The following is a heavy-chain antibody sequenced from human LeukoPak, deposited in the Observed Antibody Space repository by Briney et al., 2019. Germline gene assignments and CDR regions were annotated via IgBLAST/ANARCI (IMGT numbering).Heavy chain of an antibody. CDR2: ISADSNTI. D-gene: IGHD2-15*01. V-gene: IGHV3-48*02. CDR3: ARDRAAPTWFFDL. CDR1: GFTFSIYS. J-gene: IGHJ2*01. Sequence: GGSLRLSCAASGFTFSIYSMDWVRQAPGEGLEWLSYISADSNTIYYADSVKGRFTISRDNAKTSLYLQMNTLRDEDAAVYYCARDRAAPTWFFDLWGRGTLVLVSS.